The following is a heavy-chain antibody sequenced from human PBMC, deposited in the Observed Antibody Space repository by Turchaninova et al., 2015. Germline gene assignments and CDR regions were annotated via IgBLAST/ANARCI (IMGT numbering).Heavy chain of an antibody. D-gene: IGHD3-10*01. CDR2: IYSSGST. J-gene: IGHJ4*02. CDR3: ARRTAGSGSYFF. CDR1: GGSISGGTYY. V-gene: IGHV4-39*01. Sequence: QLQLQESGPGLVKPSETLSLPCPVSGGSISGGTYYWVWIRQPPGKGLEWIGNIYSSGSTNYHPSLKSRVTIPVDTSKNQFSLKLSSVPAADTAVYYCARRTAGSGSYFFWGQGTLVSVSS.